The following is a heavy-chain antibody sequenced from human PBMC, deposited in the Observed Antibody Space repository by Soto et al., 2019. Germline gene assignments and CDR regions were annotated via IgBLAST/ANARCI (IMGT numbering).Heavy chain of an antibody. CDR2: IYQSGST. V-gene: IGHV4-38-2*02. CDR3: ARDRNPSSGYYYFDY. Sequence: SETLSLTCAVSGYSISSNYYWGWIRQPPGKGLEWIGSIYQSGSTYYNPSLKSRVTISVDTSKSQFSLKLSSVTAADTAVYYCARDRNPSSGYYYFDYWGQGTLVTVSS. D-gene: IGHD3-22*01. CDR1: GYSISSNYY. J-gene: IGHJ4*02.